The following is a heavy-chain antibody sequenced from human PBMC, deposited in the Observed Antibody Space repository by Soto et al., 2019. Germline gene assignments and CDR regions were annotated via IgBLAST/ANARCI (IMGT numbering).Heavy chain of an antibody. D-gene: IGHD2-8*01. CDR1: GFTFDDYA. J-gene: IGHJ4*02. CDR3: AKDERAVYAMYDFDY. CDR2: ISWNSGSI. Sequence: EVQLVESGGGLVQPGRSLRLSCAASGFTFDDYAMHWVRQAPGKGLEWVSGISWNSGSIGYADSVKGRFTISRDNAKNSLYLQMNSLRAEDTALYYCAKDERAVYAMYDFDYWGQGTLVTVSS. V-gene: IGHV3-9*01.